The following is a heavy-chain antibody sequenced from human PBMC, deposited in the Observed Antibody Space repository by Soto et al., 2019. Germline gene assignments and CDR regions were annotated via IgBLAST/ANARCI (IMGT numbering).Heavy chain of an antibody. CDR3: AREKYYYDGRRYLHGMDV. J-gene: IGHJ6*02. D-gene: IGHD3-22*01. CDR2: IYPSDSDT. Sequence: GESLKISCKVSGYSFATNWIGWVRQMPGKGLEWMGIIYPSDSDTRYSPSFQGQVTISADKSISTAYLQWSSLKASDTAMYYCAREKYYYDGRRYLHGMDVWGQGTTVTVSS. V-gene: IGHV5-51*01. CDR1: GYSFATNW.